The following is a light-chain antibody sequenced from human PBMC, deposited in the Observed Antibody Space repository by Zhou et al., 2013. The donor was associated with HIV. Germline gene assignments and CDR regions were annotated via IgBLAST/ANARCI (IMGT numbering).Light chain of an antibody. CDR3: QQRSNWPPLFT. V-gene: IGKV3-15*01. CDR1: QSVANN. CDR2: GAS. Sequence: EIVMTQSPATLSVSPGDRATLSCRASQSVANNLAWYQQKPGQAPRLLIYGASTRAAGIPARFRGSGSGTEFTLTITSLQSEDFAVYYCQQRSNWPPLFTFGPGTKWISN. J-gene: IGKJ3*01.